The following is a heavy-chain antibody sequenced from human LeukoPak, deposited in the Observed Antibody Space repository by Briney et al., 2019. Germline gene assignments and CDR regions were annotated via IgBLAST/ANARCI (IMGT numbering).Heavy chain of an antibody. J-gene: IGHJ4*02. Sequence: SETLSLTCTVSGGSIRSGGYSWSWIRQHPGKGLEWTGYIYYSGSTYYTPSLKSRVTISVDTSKNQFSLKLSSVTAADTAVYYCARGYYRFDYWGQGTLVTVSS. CDR2: IYYSGST. D-gene: IGHD3-10*01. CDR3: ARGYYRFDY. V-gene: IGHV4-31*03. CDR1: GGSIRSGGYS.